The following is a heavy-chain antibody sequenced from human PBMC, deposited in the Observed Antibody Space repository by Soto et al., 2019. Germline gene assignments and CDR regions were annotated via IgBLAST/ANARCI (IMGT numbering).Heavy chain of an antibody. D-gene: IGHD3-10*02. CDR1: GFTVSSNY. V-gene: IGHV3-66*01. CDR3: VRDRDLYRDMFHADL. J-gene: IGHJ4*01. CDR2: IYSGGTT. Sequence: PGGSLRLSCAASGFTVSSNYMSWVRQAPGKGLEWVSVIYSGGTTYYADSVKGRFTISRDNSKNTLYLQMNSLRAEDTAVYFCVRDRDLYRDMFHADLWGQGTLVTVSS.